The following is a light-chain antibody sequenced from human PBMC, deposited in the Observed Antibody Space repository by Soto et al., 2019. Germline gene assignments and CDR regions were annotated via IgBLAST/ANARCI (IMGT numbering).Light chain of an antibody. CDR1: QSVSSN. Sequence: EIVMTQSPATLSVSPGERATLSCRASQSVSSNLAWYQQKPGQAPRLLIYGASSRATGIPDRFSGSGSGTDFTLTISRLEPEDFAVYYCQQRSNWLPITFGQGTRLEIK. J-gene: IGKJ5*01. CDR3: QQRSNWLPIT. CDR2: GAS. V-gene: IGKV3D-20*02.